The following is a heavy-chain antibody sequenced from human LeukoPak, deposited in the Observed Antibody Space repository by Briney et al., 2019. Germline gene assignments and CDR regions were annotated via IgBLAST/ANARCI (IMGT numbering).Heavy chain of an antibody. CDR2: INPNSGGT. J-gene: IGHJ4*02. CDR1: GYTFTSYY. Sequence: ASVKVSCKASGYTFTSYYMHWVRQTPGQGLEWMGWINPNSGGTNYAQKFQGRVTMTRDTSISTAYMELSRLRSDGTAVYYCARATDTALFDYWGQGTLVTVSS. CDR3: ARATDTALFDY. V-gene: IGHV1-2*02. D-gene: IGHD5-18*01.